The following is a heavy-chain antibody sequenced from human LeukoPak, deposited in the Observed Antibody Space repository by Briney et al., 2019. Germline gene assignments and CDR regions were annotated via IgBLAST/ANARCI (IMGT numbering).Heavy chain of an antibody. D-gene: IGHD2-15*01. CDR1: GYTLSRYC. CDR2: SSAYNENT. J-gene: IGHJ6*02. CDR3: ARDEDCSGGSCYYYYGMDV. V-gene: IGHV1-18*01. Sequence: ASVKVSCKASGYTLSRYCISWVRQPPGQGLEWMGWSSAYNENTNSALKVQGRVTMTTDTSTSTAYMELRSLRSDDTAVYYCARDEDCSGGSCYYYYGMDVWGQGTTVTVSS.